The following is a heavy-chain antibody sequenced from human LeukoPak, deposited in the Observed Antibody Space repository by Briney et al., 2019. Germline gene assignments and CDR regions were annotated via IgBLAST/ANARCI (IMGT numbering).Heavy chain of an antibody. CDR2: IVVGSGNT. CDR1: GFTFTSSA. J-gene: IGHJ4*02. CDR3: ARGGAVAGIRMDDY. Sequence: SVKVSCKASGFTFTSSATQWVRQARGQRLEWIGWIVVGSGNTNYAQKFQERVTITRDMSTSTAYMELSSLRSEDTAVYYCARGGAVAGIRMDDYWGQGTLVTVSS. D-gene: IGHD6-19*01. V-gene: IGHV1-58*02.